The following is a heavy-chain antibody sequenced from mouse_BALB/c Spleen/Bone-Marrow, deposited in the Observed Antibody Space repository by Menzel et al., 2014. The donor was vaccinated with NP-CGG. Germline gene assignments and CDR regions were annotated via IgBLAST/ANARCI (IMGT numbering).Heavy chain of an antibody. CDR1: GFSLSRYS. D-gene: IGHD2-1*01. CDR3: ARIYGNFEAMDY. CDR2: IWGGGST. Sequence: VKLVESGPGLVAPSQSLSITCTVSGFSLSRYSVHWVRQPPGKGLEWLGMIWGGGSTDYNSALKSRLIISKDNSKSQVSLKMNSLQTDDTAMYYCARIYGNFEAMDYWGQGTSVTVSS. V-gene: IGHV2-6-4*01. J-gene: IGHJ4*01.